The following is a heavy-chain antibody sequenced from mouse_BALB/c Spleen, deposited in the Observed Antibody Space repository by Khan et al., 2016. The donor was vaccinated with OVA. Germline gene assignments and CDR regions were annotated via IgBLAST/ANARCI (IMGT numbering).Heavy chain of an antibody. D-gene: IGHD6-1*01. J-gene: IGHJ3*01. V-gene: IGHV14-3*02. CDR3: DTTSRPPSAF. Sequence: VHVKQSGAELVKPGASVKLSCSASGFNIKDTYIHWMKQRPEQGLEWIGRIDPPNDDSKYGPKFQAKATLTADTSSNTAYLQLSSLTSEDTAVYYCDTTSRPPSAFWGQGTLVSVSA. CDR2: IDPPNDDS. CDR1: GFNIKDTY.